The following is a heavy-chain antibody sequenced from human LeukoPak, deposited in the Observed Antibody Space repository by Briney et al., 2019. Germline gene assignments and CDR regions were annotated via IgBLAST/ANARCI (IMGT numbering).Heavy chain of an antibody. V-gene: IGHV3-7*01. CDR3: VRRGVEAGLDY. D-gene: IGHD3-10*01. CDR1: GVTLSSYW. J-gene: IGHJ4*02. Sequence: LAGGSLRLSCEASGVTLSSYWMGWVRQAPGKGLEWVANINPDGSDTYYVDSVKGRFTISRDNAKKSMFLQMNSLRAEETAVFYCVRRGVEAGLDYWGQGTLVAVSS. CDR2: INPDGSDT.